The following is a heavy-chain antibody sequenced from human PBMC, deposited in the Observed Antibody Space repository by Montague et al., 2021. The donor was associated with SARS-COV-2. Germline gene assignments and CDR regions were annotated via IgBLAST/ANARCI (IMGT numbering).Heavy chain of an antibody. CDR1: GGSISSSSYY. V-gene: IGHV4-39*01. Sequence: SETLSLTCTVSGGSISSSSYYWGWIRQPPGKGLEWIGNIYYSGSTYYNPSLKSRVTISVDTSKNQFSLKLSSVTAADTAVYYCARQKMGSVTIVGVVMLDRWFDPWGQGTLVTVSS. CDR3: ARQKMGSVTIVGVVMLDRWFDP. J-gene: IGHJ5*02. CDR2: IYYSGST. D-gene: IGHD3-3*01.